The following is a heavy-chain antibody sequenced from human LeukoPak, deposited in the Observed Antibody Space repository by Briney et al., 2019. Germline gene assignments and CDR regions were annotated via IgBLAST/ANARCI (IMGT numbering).Heavy chain of an antibody. V-gene: IGHV4-34*01. D-gene: IGHD3-10*01. CDR1: GITFSNAW. Sequence: PGGSLRLSCAASGITFSNAWMSWIRQPPGKGLEWIGEINHSGSTNYNPSLKSRVTISVDTSKNQFSLKLSSVTAADTAVYYCARPMKPYYYGSGSYFGYWGQGTLVTVSS. CDR2: INHSGST. J-gene: IGHJ4*02. CDR3: ARPMKPYYYGSGSYFGY.